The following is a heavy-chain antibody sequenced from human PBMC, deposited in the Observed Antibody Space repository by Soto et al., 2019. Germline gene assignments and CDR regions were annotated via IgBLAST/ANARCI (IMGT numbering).Heavy chain of an antibody. CDR3: ARSYSGTFYGYDT. CDR2: VFYTGST. V-gene: IGHV4-59*01. J-gene: IGHJ5*02. CDR1: GGAISSYH. Sequence: SETLSFTCTVSGGAISSYHWSWIRQSPGKGLEWIGYVFYTGSTKYNPALKRRVTISVDTSKNQFSLKLSSVSAADTGLYYCARSYSGTFYGYDTWSQRILVSVSS. D-gene: IGHD1-26*01.